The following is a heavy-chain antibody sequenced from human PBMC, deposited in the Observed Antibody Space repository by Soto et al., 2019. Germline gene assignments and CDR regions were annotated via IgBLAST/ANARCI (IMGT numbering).Heavy chain of an antibody. Sequence: VASVKVSCKASGYSFTNNDVSWVRQATGQGLEWMGWMNPGSGDTGYAQKFQGRVTMTRDISIATAYMELSSLRSDDTAIYYCARMVTFGSFNWFDPWGQGTLVTVSS. V-gene: IGHV1-8*01. J-gene: IGHJ5*02. CDR2: MNPGSGDT. D-gene: IGHD3-16*01. CDR3: ARMVTFGSFNWFDP. CDR1: GYSFTNND.